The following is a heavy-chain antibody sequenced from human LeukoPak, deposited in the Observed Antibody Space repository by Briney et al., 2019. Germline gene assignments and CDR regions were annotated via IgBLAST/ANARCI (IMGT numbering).Heavy chain of an antibody. V-gene: IGHV3-74*01. CDR1: GFSFASYS. J-gene: IGHJ4*02. CDR3: ARGGEYPPRPDS. D-gene: IGHD4-17*01. Sequence: GGSLRLSCAASGFSFASYSMYWVRQAPGNELVWVSRISKDGRSTNYADSVKGRFTISRDNAKNTLSLQMNSLRAEDTAVYYCARGGEYPPRPDSWGQGTLVTVSS. CDR2: ISKDGRST.